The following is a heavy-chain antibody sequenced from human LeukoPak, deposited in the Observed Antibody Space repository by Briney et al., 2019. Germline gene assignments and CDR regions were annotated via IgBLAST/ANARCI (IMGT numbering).Heavy chain of an antibody. CDR1: GFTFSSYE. Sequence: GGSLRLSCAASGFTFSSYEMNWVRQAPGKGLEWVSYISSSGSTIYYADSVKGRFTISRDNAKNSLYLQMNSLRAEDTAVYYCASRRAVTFDHWGQGTLVTVSS. CDR2: ISSSGSTI. D-gene: IGHD6-19*01. CDR3: ASRRAVTFDH. J-gene: IGHJ4*02. V-gene: IGHV3-48*03.